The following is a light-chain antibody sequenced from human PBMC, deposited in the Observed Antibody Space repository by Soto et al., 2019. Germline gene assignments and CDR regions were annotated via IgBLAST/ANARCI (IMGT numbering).Light chain of an antibody. CDR1: KSIGTN. CDR3: QQYAGWPLT. Sequence: EVVMTQSPATVSVSPGERTSLSCRASKSIGTNLGWYQQKPGQAPRLLISKTSTRATGVPARFSGSGSGTEFTHTISSLQSEDIAVYYCQQYAGWPLTFGGGTKVDIK. V-gene: IGKV3-15*01. CDR2: KTS. J-gene: IGKJ4*01.